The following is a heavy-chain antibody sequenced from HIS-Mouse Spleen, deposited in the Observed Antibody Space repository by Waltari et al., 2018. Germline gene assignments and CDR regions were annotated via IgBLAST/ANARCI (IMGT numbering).Heavy chain of an antibody. V-gene: IGHV4-39*07. J-gene: IGHJ2*01. D-gene: IGHD6-13*01. CDR1: GGSIRSSSSY. Sequence: QLQLQESGPGLVKPSETLSLTCTVSGGSIRSSSSYWGWIRQPPGKGLEWIGSIYYSGSTYYNPSLKSRVTISVDTSKNQFSLKLSSVTAADTAMYYCAREIPYSSSWYDWYFDLWGRGTLVTVSS. CDR2: IYYSGST. CDR3: AREIPYSSSWYDWYFDL.